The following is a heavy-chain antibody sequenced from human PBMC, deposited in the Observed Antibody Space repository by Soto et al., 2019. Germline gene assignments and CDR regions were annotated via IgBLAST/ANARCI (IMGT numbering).Heavy chain of an antibody. J-gene: IGHJ6*02. CDR3: AKVHCISTSCYVLHYGMDV. V-gene: IGHV3-23*01. D-gene: IGHD2-2*01. CDR2: ISGSGGST. Sequence: PGGSLRLSCAASGFTFSSYAMSWVRQAPGKGLEWVSAISGSGGSTYYADSVKGRFTISRDNSKNTPYLQMNSLGAEDTAVYYCAKVHCISTSCYVLHYGMDVWGQGTTVTVSS. CDR1: GFTFSSYA.